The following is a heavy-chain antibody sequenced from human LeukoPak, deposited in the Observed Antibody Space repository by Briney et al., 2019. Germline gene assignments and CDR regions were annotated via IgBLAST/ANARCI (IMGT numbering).Heavy chain of an antibody. Sequence: PGGSLRLSCAASGFTFSSYAMSWVRQAPGKGLEWVSAISGSGGSTYYADSVKGWFTIPRDNSKNTLYLQMNSLRAEDTAVYYCARYIVVVPAAMGFDYWGQGTLVTVSS. D-gene: IGHD2-2*01. V-gene: IGHV3-23*01. CDR2: ISGSGGST. CDR3: ARYIVVVPAAMGFDY. J-gene: IGHJ4*02. CDR1: GFTFSSYA.